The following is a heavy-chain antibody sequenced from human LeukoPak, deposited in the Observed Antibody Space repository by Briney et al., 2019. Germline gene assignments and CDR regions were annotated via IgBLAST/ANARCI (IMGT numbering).Heavy chain of an antibody. J-gene: IGHJ4*02. D-gene: IGHD2-15*01. V-gene: IGHV3-33*08. Sequence: GRSLRLSCAASGFTFSNYGMHWVRQAPGKGLEWVAVIWYDGSNKYYADSVKGRFTISRDNSKNTLYLQMNSLRAEDTAVYYCARELVYCSGGSCYFFFDYWGQGTLVTVSS. CDR3: ARELVYCSGGSCYFFFDY. CDR1: GFTFSNYG. CDR2: IWYDGSNK.